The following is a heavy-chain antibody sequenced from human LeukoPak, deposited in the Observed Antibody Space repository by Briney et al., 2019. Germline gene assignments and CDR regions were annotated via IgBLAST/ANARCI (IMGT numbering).Heavy chain of an antibody. V-gene: IGHV1-18*01. CDR3: ARNYYDSSGYYRFDY. D-gene: IGHD3-22*01. Sequence: ASVKVSCKASGYTFTSYGISWVRQAPGQGLEWMGWISAYNGNTNYAQKLQGRVTVTTDTSTSTAYMELRSLRSDDTAVYYCARNYYDSSGYYRFDYWGQGTLVTVSS. CDR1: GYTFTSYG. J-gene: IGHJ4*02. CDR2: ISAYNGNT.